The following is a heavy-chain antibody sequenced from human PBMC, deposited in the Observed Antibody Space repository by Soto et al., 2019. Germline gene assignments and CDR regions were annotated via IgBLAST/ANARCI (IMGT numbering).Heavy chain of an antibody. J-gene: IGHJ6*02. Sequence: SETLSLTCAVSGYSISRGYYWGWIRQSPGKGLEWIGSMYRNENTYYNPSLKSRVTISGDTSKNQFSLKLTSVTAADTSVYYCARSGDTMVRGVIIFHYYGMDVWGQGTTVTVSS. CDR3: ARSGDTMVRGVIIFHYYGMDV. CDR2: MYRNENT. V-gene: IGHV4-38-2*01. D-gene: IGHD3-10*01. CDR1: GYSISRGYY.